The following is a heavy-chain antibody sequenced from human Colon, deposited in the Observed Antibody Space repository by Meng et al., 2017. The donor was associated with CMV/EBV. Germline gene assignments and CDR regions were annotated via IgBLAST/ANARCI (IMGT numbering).Heavy chain of an antibody. CDR1: GFTFSSYG. Sequence: GESLKISCAASGFTFSSYGMHWVRQAPGKGLEWVAFIRYDGSNKYYADSVKGRFTISRDNSKNTLYLQMNSLRAEDTAVYYCARVGRNCGGDCYDYWGQGTLVTVSS. CDR2: IRYDGSNK. D-gene: IGHD2-21*01. J-gene: IGHJ4*02. CDR3: ARVGRNCGGDCYDY. V-gene: IGHV3-30*02.